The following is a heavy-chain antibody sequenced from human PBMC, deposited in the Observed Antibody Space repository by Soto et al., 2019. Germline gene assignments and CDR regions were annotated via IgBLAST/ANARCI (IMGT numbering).Heavy chain of an antibody. V-gene: IGHV4-4*02. Sequence: QVQLQESGPGLVKPSGTLSLTCAVSGGSISSSNWWSWVRQPPGKGLEWIGEIYHSGSINYNPSPQTRVTISIDTSRTQSSLKLSSATAEYTAVYYCARIVGGYYYGMGVWGQGNGDTVSS. J-gene: IGHJ6*02. CDR2: IYHSGSI. CDR3: ARIVGGYYYGMGV. D-gene: IGHD3-22*01. CDR1: GGSISSSNW.